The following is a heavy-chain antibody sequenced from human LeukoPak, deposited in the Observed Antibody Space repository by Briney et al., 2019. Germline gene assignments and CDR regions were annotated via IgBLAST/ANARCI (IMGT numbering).Heavy chain of an antibody. CDR3: ASGITMVRGPTDYYGMGV. J-gene: IGHJ6*04. CDR2: IWYDGSNK. V-gene: IGHV3-33*01. CDR1: GFTFSSYG. Sequence: GRSLRLSCAASGFTFSSYGMHWVRQAPGKGLEWVAVIWYDGSNKYYADSVKGRFTISRDNSKNTLYLQMNSLRAEDTAVYYCASGITMVRGPTDYYGMGVWGKGTTVTVSS. D-gene: IGHD3-10*01.